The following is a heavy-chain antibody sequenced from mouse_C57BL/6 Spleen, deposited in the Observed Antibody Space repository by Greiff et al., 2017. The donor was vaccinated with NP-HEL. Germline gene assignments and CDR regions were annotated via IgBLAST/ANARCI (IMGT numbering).Heavy chain of an antibody. J-gene: IGHJ4*01. CDR1: GFTFSSYA. CDR2: ISDGGSYT. V-gene: IGHV5-4*01. D-gene: IGHD1-1*01. CDR3: ARDKGYGSTLYAMDY. Sequence: EVQVVESGGGLVKPGGSLKLSCAASGFTFSSYAMSWVRQTPEKRLEWVATISDGGSYTYYPDNVKGRFTISRDNAKNNLYLQMSHLKSEDTAMYYCARDKGYGSTLYAMDYWGQGTSVTVSS.